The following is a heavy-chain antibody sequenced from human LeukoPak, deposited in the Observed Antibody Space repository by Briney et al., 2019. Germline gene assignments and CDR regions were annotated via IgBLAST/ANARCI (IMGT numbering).Heavy chain of an antibody. D-gene: IGHD5-18*01. CDR2: IYYSGST. CDR1: GGSISSGGYY. J-gene: IGHJ4*02. CDR3: ARDRRVVDTAMDYYFDY. Sequence: SETLSLTCTVSGGSISSGGYYWSWIRQHPGKGQEWIVYIYYSGSTYYNPSLKSRVTISVDTSKNQFSLKLSSVTAADTAVYYCARDRRVVDTAMDYYFDYWGQGTLVTVSS. V-gene: IGHV4-31*03.